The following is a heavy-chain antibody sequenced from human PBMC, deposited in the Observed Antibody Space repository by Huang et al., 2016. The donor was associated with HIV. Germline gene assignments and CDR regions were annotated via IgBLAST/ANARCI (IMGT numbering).Heavy chain of an antibody. CDR2: VSHSGNF. V-gene: IGHV4-34*02. CDR1: NGSFSGYF. Sequence: QVRLQQWGAGLLKPSETLSLTCAVYNGSFSGYFWNWFRLAPRKGLEWIGEVSHSGNFTSNPSLQSRVSMSVVPSKKQFSLNLTSVTAADSAIYYCGGSPGMGMVAGGWVVHWGHGKQVSVSS. CDR3: GGSPGMGMVAGGWVVH. D-gene: IGHD6-19*01. J-gene: IGHJ4*01.